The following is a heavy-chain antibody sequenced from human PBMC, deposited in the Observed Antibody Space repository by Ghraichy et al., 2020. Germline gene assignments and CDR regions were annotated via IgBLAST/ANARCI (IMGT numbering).Heavy chain of an antibody. Sequence: GGSLRLSCAASGFTFSSYAMSWVRQAPGKGLEWVSAISGSGGSTYYADSVKGRFTISRDNSKNTLYLQMNSLRAEDTAVYYCAKDSSPPGLTTVVKHDTFDIWGQGTMVTVSS. J-gene: IGHJ3*02. CDR2: ISGSGGST. CDR1: GFTFSSYA. CDR3: AKDSSPPGLTTVVKHDTFDI. V-gene: IGHV3-23*01. D-gene: IGHD4-23*01.